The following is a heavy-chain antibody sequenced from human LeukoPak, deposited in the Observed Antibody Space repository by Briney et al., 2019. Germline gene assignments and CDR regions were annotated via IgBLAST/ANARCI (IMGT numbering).Heavy chain of an antibody. CDR2: ISYDGSNK. V-gene: IGHV3-30-3*01. CDR1: GFTFSSYA. Sequence: GGSLRLSCAASGFTFSSYAMHWVRQAPGKGLEWVAVISYDGSNKYYADSVKGRFTISRDNAKNSLYLQMNSLRAEDTAVYYCARAIAVAGMGSGSYYYYGMDVWGQGTTVTVSS. CDR3: ARAIAVAGMGSGSYYYYGMDV. J-gene: IGHJ6*02. D-gene: IGHD6-19*01.